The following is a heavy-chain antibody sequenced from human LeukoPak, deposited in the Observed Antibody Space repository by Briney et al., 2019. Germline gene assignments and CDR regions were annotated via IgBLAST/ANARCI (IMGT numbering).Heavy chain of an antibody. CDR1: GFTFSSYG. J-gene: IGHJ5*02. Sequence: GGSLRLSCAASGFTFSSYGMHWVRQAPGKGLEWVAVISYDGSNKYYADSVKGRFTISRGNSKNTLYLQMSSLRAEDTAVYYCARSPESGTWGQGTLVTVSS. V-gene: IGHV3-30*03. CDR2: ISYDGSNK. CDR3: ARSPESGT.